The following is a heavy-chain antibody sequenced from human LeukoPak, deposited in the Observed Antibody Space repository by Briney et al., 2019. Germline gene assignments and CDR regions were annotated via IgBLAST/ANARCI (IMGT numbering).Heavy chain of an antibody. V-gene: IGHV3-23*01. Sequence: GGSLRLACAASEFSFSSFAMNWVRQALGKGPEWVSVISGSGGSTHYTDSVKGRFTISRDNSKNTLSLQMDSLRAEDTAVYYCAKERLKSEITIDAFDVWGHGTVVTVSS. CDR3: AKERLKSEITIDAFDV. CDR1: EFSFSSFA. D-gene: IGHD2-21*02. CDR2: ISGSGGST. J-gene: IGHJ3*01.